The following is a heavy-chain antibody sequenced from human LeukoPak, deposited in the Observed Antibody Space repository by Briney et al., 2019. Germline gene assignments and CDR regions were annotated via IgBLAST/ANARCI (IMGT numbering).Heavy chain of an antibody. CDR2: IYYGGST. J-gene: IGHJ3*01. CDR1: GGSISSSNW. V-gene: IGHV4-4*02. CDR3: AKSTYYYDTFVNAFDF. D-gene: IGHD3-22*01. Sequence: PSETLSLTCAVSGGSISSSNWWSWVRQPPGKGLEWIGSIYYGGSTYYNASLRSRVTTSVDTSKNQFSLKLSSVTAADTAVYYCAKSTYYYDTFVNAFDFWGQGTVVTVSS.